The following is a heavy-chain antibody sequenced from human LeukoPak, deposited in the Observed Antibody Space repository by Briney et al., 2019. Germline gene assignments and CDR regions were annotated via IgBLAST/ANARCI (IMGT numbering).Heavy chain of an antibody. D-gene: IGHD6-19*01. J-gene: IGHJ4*02. CDR3: ARPRWLVRGGFDY. V-gene: IGHV3-7*03. CDR2: IKQDGSEK. Sequence: GGSLRLSCAASGFTFSSYWMSWVRQAPGKGLEWVANIKQDGSEKYYVDSVKGRFTISRDNAKNSLYLRMNSLRAEDTAVYYCARPRWLVRGGFDYWGQGTLVTVSS. CDR1: GFTFSSYW.